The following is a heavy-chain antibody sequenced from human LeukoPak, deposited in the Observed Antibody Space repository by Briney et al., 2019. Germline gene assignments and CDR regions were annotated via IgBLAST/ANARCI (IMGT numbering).Heavy chain of an antibody. D-gene: IGHD5-24*01. CDR2: INAGNGNT. V-gene: IGHV1-3*01. CDR3: AREETRWLQFEYYFDY. J-gene: IGHJ4*02. CDR1: GYTFTSYA. Sequence: ASVKVSCKASGYTFTSYAMHWVRQAPGQRLEWMGWINAGNGNTKYSQKFQGRVTITADESTSTAYMELSSLRSEDTAVYYCAREETRWLQFEYYFDYWGQGTLVTASS.